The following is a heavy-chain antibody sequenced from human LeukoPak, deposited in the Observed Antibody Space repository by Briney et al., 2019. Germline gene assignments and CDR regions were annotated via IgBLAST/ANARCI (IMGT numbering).Heavy chain of an antibody. Sequence: GGSLRLSCAASGFTFSSYSMNWVRQAPGKGLEWVSSISSSSSYIYYADSVKGRFTISRDNAKNSLYLQMNSLRAEDTAVYYCTREPDRTYYYDSSGYYTDYWGQGTLVTVSS. J-gene: IGHJ4*02. V-gene: IGHV3-21*01. D-gene: IGHD3-22*01. CDR1: GFTFSSYS. CDR3: TREPDRTYYYDSSGYYTDY. CDR2: ISSSSSYI.